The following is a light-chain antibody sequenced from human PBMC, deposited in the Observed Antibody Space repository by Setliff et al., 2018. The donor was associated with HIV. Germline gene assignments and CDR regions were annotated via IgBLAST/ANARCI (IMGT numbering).Light chain of an antibody. CDR1: SSNVGTYNL. Sequence: QSALAQPASVSGSPGQSITISCTGTSSNVGTYNLVSWYQQHPGKAPKLMIYDASNRPSGVSNRFSGSKSGNTASLTISGLQAEDEADYYCSSYTTSSTYVFGTGTKVTVL. CDR3: SSYTTSSTYV. V-gene: IGLV2-14*03. J-gene: IGLJ1*01. CDR2: DAS.